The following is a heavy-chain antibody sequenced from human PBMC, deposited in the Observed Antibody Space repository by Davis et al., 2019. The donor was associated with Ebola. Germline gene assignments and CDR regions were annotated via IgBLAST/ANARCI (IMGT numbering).Heavy chain of an antibody. J-gene: IGHJ4*02. CDR3: ARDLYRARDY. D-gene: IGHD5/OR15-5a*01. CDR1: GGSFSGYY. CDR2: INHSGST. Sequence: SETLSLTCAVYGGSFSGYYWSWIRQPPGKGLEWIGEINHSGSTNYNPSLKSRVTISVDTSKNQFSLKLSSVTAADTAVYYCARDLYRARDYWGQGTLVTVSS. V-gene: IGHV4-34*01.